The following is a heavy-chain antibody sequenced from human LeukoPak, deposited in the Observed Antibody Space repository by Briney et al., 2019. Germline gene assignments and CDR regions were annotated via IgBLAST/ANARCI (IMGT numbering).Heavy chain of an antibody. CDR2: IYYSGST. CDR3: ARVVRDYYDSSGFSMVDY. CDR1: GGSISSYY. D-gene: IGHD3-22*01. J-gene: IGHJ4*02. V-gene: IGHV4-59*01. Sequence: PSETLSLTCTVSGGSISSYYWSWIRQPPGKGLEWIGYIYYSGSTNYNPSLKSRVTISVDTSKNQFSLKLSSVTAADTAVYYCARVVRDYYDSSGFSMVDYWGQGTLVTVSS.